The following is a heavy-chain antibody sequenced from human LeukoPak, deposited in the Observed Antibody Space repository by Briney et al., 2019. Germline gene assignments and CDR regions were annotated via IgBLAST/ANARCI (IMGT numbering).Heavy chain of an antibody. J-gene: IGHJ4*02. V-gene: IGHV1-18*04. CDR3: ARGRTGVDTAMADAFDY. D-gene: IGHD5-18*01. CDR1: GYIFTSYG. Sequence: ASVKVSCKASGYIFTSYGISWVRQAPGQGLEWMGWISAYNGNTNYAQKLQGRVTMTTDTSTSTAYMELRSLRSDDTAVYYCARGRTGVDTAMADAFDYWGQGTLVTVSS. CDR2: ISAYNGNT.